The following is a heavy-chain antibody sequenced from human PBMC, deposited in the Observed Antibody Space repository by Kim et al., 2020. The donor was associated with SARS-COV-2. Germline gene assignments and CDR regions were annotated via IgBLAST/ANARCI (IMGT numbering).Heavy chain of an antibody. V-gene: IGHV4-39*01. Sequence: SETLSLTCTVSGGSISSSSYYWGWIRQPPGKGLEWIGSIYYSGSSYYNPSLKSRVTISVDTSKNQFSLKLSSVTAADTAVYYCATSLGYCSGGSCYHYGLGVWGQVTTVTVAS. D-gene: IGHD2-15*01. CDR3: ATSLGYCSGGSCYHYGLGV. CDR2: IYYSGSS. J-gene: IGHJ6*02. CDR1: GGSISSSSYY.